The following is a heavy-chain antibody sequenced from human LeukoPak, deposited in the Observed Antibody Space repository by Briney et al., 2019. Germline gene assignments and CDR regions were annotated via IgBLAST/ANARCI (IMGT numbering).Heavy chain of an antibody. CDR1: GFGFSNYG. CDR2: VRYDESNK. D-gene: IGHD5-12*01. CDR3: AKDANTGYVSVGPDY. J-gene: IGHJ4*02. V-gene: IGHV3-30*02. Sequence: GGSLRLSCLTSGFGFSNYGMYWVRQAPGKGLEGVAFVRYDESNKYYADSLKGRFTISRDNSRNTVYLPINSLRAEDTGVYSCAKDANTGYVSVGPDYWGLGTLVTVSS.